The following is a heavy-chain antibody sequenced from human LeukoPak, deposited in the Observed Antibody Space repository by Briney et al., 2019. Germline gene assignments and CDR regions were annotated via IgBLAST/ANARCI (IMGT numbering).Heavy chain of an antibody. CDR1: GYNFTTYW. CDR2: IYPGDSDT. V-gene: IGHV5-51*01. CDR3: ARHESEGYESSYYYYGMDV. Sequence: GESLKISCKGSGYNFTTYWIGWVRQMPGKGLEWMGIIYPGDSDTRYSPSFQGQVTISADKSISTAYLQWSSLKASDTAMYYCARHESEGYESSYYYYGMDVWGQGTTVTVSS. J-gene: IGHJ6*02. D-gene: IGHD1-1*01.